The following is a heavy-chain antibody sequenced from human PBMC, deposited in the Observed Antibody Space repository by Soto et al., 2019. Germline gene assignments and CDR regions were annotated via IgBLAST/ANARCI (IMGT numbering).Heavy chain of an antibody. Sequence: QVQLQQWGAGLLKPSETLSLTCAVYGGSFSGYYWSWIRQPPGKGLEWIGEINHSGSTNYNPSLKSRVTISVDTSKNQFSLKLSSVTAADTAVYYCARGRWDSSSWYYVGWFDPWGQGTLVTVSS. CDR2: INHSGST. CDR1: GGSFSGYY. V-gene: IGHV4-34*01. D-gene: IGHD6-13*01. J-gene: IGHJ5*02. CDR3: ARGRWDSSSWYYVGWFDP.